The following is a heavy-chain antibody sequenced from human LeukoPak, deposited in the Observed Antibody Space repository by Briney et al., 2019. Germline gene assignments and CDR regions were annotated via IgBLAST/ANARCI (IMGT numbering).Heavy chain of an antibody. D-gene: IGHD6-13*01. V-gene: IGHV3-48*02. Sequence: GGSLRLSCAASGFTFSSYSMNWVRQAPGKGLEWVSYISSSSTIYYADSVKGRFTISRDNAKNSLYLQMNSLRDEVTAVYYCAMDSSSWAYYYYYMDVWGKGTTVTVSS. CDR3: AMDSSSWAYYYYYMDV. CDR1: GFTFSSYS. J-gene: IGHJ6*03. CDR2: ISSSSTI.